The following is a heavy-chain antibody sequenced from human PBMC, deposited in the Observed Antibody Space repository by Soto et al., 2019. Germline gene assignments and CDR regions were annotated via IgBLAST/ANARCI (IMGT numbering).Heavy chain of an antibody. Sequence: EVQLVESGGGLVKPGGSLRLSCAASGFTFSTYSLTWVRQAPGKGLEWVPSISSSGTYMSYADSVKGRFTISRDNAQISLFLQMNSLRADDTAVYFCARDRARTTNAFDIWGQGTMVTVSS. CDR3: ARDRARTTNAFDI. D-gene: IGHD3-10*01. CDR2: ISSSGTYM. J-gene: IGHJ3*02. CDR1: GFTFSTYS. V-gene: IGHV3-21*01.